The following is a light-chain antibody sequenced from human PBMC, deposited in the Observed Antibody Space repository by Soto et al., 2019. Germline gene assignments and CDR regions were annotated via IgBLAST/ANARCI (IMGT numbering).Light chain of an antibody. J-gene: IGKJ5*01. Sequence: EIVLTQSPATLSLSPGERATLSCRASQSVGGHLAWYQQKPGQAPRLLIYDASDRATGIPARFSGSGSETDFTLTISSLEPDDVAVYYCHHRNHWPSSITFGQGPRLEIK. V-gene: IGKV3-11*01. CDR2: DAS. CDR1: QSVGGH. CDR3: HHRNHWPSSIT.